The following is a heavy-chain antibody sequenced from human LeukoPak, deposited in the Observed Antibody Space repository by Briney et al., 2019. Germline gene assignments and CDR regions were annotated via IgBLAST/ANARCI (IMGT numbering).Heavy chain of an antibody. CDR2: LGTAGDT. Sequence: GGSLRLSCAASGFTLSNYAMHWVRQPAGEGLEWVSALGTAGDTFYPGSVKGRFTISRDNAKKSLFLQMNSLRAEDTAVYYCARQNTPHGNFDYWGQGTLVTVSS. CDR3: ARQNTPHGNFDY. D-gene: IGHD5-24*01. J-gene: IGHJ4*02. CDR1: GFTLSNYA. V-gene: IGHV3-13*01.